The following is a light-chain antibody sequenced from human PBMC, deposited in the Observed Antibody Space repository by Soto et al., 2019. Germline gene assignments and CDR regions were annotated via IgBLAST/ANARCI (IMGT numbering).Light chain of an antibody. V-gene: IGLV2-14*01. CDR1: SSDVGGYNY. CDR3: SSYTSSSTLV. CDR2: DVS. J-gene: IGLJ2*01. Sequence: QSALTQPASVSGSPGRSITISGPGTSSDVGGYNYVSWYQQHPGKAPKLMIYDVSNRPSGVSNRFSGSKSGNTASLTISGLQAEDEADYYCSSYTSSSTLVFGGGTKLTVL.